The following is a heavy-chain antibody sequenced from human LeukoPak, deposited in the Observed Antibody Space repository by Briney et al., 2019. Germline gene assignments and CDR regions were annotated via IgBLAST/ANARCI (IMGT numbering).Heavy chain of an antibody. CDR3: ARDYDSSGYYLKDAFYI. D-gene: IGHD3-22*01. J-gene: IGHJ3*02. Sequence: ASVKVSCKASGYTFTSYGISWVRQAPGQGLEWMGWISAYNGNTNYAQKLQGRVTMTTDTSTSTAYMELRSLRSDDTAVYYCARDYDSSGYYLKDAFYIWGQGTMVTVSS. CDR2: ISAYNGNT. V-gene: IGHV1-18*01. CDR1: GYTFTSYG.